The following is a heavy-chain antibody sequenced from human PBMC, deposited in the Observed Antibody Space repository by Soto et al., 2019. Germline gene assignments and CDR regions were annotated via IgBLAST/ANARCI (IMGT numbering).Heavy chain of an antibody. CDR1: GFTLSSYA. CDR3: AKSLVTTLTYNWYFDL. D-gene: IGHD4-4*01. CDR2: IAGSGAST. Sequence: GGSLRLSCAASGFTLSSYAMTWVRQAPGMGLEWVSGIAGSGASTFHADSVKGRFSISRDKNTLFLQMNSLRADDTAVYYCAKSLVTTLTYNWYFDLWGRGTLVTVSS. J-gene: IGHJ2*01. V-gene: IGHV3-23*01.